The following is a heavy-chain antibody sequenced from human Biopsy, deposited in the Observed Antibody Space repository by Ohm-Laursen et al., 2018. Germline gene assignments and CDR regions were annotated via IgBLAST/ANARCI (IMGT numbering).Heavy chain of an antibody. J-gene: IGHJ1*01. D-gene: IGHD4-23*01. Sequence: SETLSLTCTLSGDSITRSYWGWIRQPPGKGLEWIGHISHTGYTSYKSSLKSRVTISLDTSRKHFSLRLTSLAAADTAVYYCARGSNEYGGLYFPHWGQGTLVTVSS. V-gene: IGHV4-59*08. CDR2: ISHTGYT. CDR1: GDSITRSY. CDR3: ARGSNEYGGLYFPH.